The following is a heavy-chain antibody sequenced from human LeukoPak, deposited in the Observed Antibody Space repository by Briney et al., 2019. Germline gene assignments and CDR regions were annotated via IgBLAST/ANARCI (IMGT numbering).Heavy chain of an antibody. D-gene: IGHD3-22*01. CDR3: ARDSPLSSSGYFRGAFDI. CDR1: GASISSSDRY. CDR2: IYYSGIT. J-gene: IGHJ3*02. V-gene: IGHV4-39*07. Sequence: KPSETLSLTCTVSGASISSSDRYWGWIRQPPGKGLEWIGSIYYSGITYHNPSLKTRVTISVDTSKNQFSLKLSSVTAADTAVYYCARDSPLSSSGYFRGAFDIWGQGTMVTVSS.